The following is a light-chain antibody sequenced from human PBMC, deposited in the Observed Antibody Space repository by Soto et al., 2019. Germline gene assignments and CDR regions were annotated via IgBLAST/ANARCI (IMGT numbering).Light chain of an antibody. CDR2: DAS. J-gene: IGKJ4*01. CDR3: QQYNSYSLT. Sequence: DIQMTQSPSTLSASVGDRVTITCRTSQSISSSLAWYQQKPGKAPKLLIYDASNLESGVPSRFSGSGSGTEFTLTISSLQPDDFATYHCQQYNSYSLTFGGGTKVDIK. V-gene: IGKV1-5*01. CDR1: QSISSS.